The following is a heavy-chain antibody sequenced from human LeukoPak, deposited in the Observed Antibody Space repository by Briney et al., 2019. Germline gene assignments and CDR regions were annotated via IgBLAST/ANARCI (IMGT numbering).Heavy chain of an antibody. V-gene: IGHV3-23*01. CDR1: GFTFSNYA. CDR3: AKWGDFDILTGYYVADF. D-gene: IGHD3-9*01. CDR2: VTGSGGRT. Sequence: GGSLRLSCVASGFTFSNYAMSWVRQAPGKRLEWVSAVTGSGGRTYYADSVKGRFTISRDNSRNTLFLQMNSLRAEDTAIYYCAKWGDFDILTGYYVADFWGQGTLVTVSS. J-gene: IGHJ4*02.